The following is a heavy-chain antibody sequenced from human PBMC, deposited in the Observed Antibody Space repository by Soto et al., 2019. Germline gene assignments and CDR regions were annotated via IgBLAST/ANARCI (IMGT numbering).Heavy chain of an antibody. D-gene: IGHD2-15*01. CDR3: AIAGGCSGGSCYSPYYYYYGMDV. CDR1: GGSFSGYY. CDR2: INHSGST. V-gene: IGHV4-34*01. Sequence: QVQLQQWGAGLLKPSETLSLTCAVYGGSFSGYYWSWIRQPPGKGLEWIGEINHSGSTNYNPSLKSRVTISVDTYKNQFSLKLSSVTAADTAVYYCAIAGGCSGGSCYSPYYYYYGMDVWGQGTTVTVSS. J-gene: IGHJ6*02.